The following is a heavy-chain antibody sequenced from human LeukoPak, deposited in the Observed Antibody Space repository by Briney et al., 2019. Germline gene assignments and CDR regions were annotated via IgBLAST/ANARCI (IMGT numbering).Heavy chain of an antibody. CDR1: GGSFSGYY. CDR3: VRAHSIRSVVIIGRFDY. J-gene: IGHJ4*02. V-gene: IGHV4-34*01. D-gene: IGHD3-3*01. Sequence: SETLSLTCAVYGGSFSGYYWSWIRQPPGKGLEWIGEINHSGSTNYNPSLKSRVTISVDTSKNQFSLKLSSVTAADTAVHYCVRAHSIRSVVIIGRFDYWGQGTLVTVSS. CDR2: INHSGST.